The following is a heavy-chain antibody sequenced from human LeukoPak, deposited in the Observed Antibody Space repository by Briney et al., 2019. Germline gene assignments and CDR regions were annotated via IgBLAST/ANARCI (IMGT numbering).Heavy chain of an antibody. CDR3: ARGETGDTAYYYYYYMDV. V-gene: IGHV4-61*02. CDR2: IYTSGST. Sequence: SQTLSLTCTVTGTSIRSGSYYWNWIRQPAGKGLEWMGRIYTSGSTNYNPSLKSRVTMSVDTSKNQFSLKLSSVTAADTAVYYCARGETGDTAYYYYYYMDVWGKGTTVTVSS. J-gene: IGHJ6*03. D-gene: IGHD7-27*01. CDR1: GTSIRSGSYY.